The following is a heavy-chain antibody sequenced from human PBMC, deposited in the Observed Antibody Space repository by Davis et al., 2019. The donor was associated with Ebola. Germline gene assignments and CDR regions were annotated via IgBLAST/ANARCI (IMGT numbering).Heavy chain of an antibody. D-gene: IGHD6-19*01. CDR1: GGSISSYY. J-gene: IGHJ4*02. CDR2: IYYSGST. Sequence: PSETLSLTCTVSGGSISSYYWSWIRQPPGKGLEWIGYIYYSGSTNYNPSLKSRVTISVDTSKNQFSLKLSSVTAADTAVYYCAREQWRRRKYYFDYWGQGTLVTVSS. CDR3: AREQWRRRKYYFDY. V-gene: IGHV4-59*12.